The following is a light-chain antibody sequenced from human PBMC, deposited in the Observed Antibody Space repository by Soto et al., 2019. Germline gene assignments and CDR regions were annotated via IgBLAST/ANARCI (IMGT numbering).Light chain of an antibody. V-gene: IGKV3-20*01. J-gene: IGKJ4*01. Sequence: EIVLTQSPGTLSLSPGERATLSCRASQSVSSSYLAWYQQKPGQAPRLLIYGASSRATGIPDRFSGSWSGTDFTLTISRLEPEDFAVYYCQQYGSSSAFGGGTKVEIK. CDR3: QQYGSSSA. CDR1: QSVSSSY. CDR2: GAS.